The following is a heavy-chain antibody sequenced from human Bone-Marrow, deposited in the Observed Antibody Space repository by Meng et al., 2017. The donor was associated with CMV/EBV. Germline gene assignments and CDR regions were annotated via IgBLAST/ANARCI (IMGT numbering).Heavy chain of an antibody. V-gene: IGHV3-30*02. D-gene: IGHD6-13*01. Sequence: GGSLRLSCAASGFTFSSYSMNWVRQAPGKGLEWVAFIRYDGSKKYYADFVKGRLTISRDNSKNTLYLEMNSLRAGDTAVYYCAKDIAAANHYGMDVWGQGTTVTVSS. CDR2: IRYDGSKK. J-gene: IGHJ6*02. CDR1: GFTFSSYS. CDR3: AKDIAAANHYGMDV.